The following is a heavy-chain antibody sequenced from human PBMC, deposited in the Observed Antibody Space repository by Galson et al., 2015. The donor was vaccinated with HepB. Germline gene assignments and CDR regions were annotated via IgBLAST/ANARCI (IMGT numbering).Heavy chain of an antibody. J-gene: IGHJ5*02. D-gene: IGHD1-26*01. CDR3: ARGGSYLSNWFDP. V-gene: IGHV4-4*02. CDR1: GGSISSSNW. CDR2: IYHSGST. Sequence: ETLSLTCAVSGGSISSSNWWSWVRQPPGKGLEWIGEIYHSGSTNYNPSLKSRVTISVDKSKNQFSLKLSSVTAADTAVYYCARGGSYLSNWFDPWGQGTLVTVSS.